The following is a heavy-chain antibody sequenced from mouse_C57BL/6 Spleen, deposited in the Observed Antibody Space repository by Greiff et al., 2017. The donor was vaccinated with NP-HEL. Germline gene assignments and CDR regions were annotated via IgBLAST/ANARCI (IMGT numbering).Heavy chain of an antibody. D-gene: IGHD1-3*01. J-gene: IGHJ3*01. V-gene: IGHV1-69*01. Sequence: QVQLQQPGAELVMPGASVKLSCKASGYTFTSYWMHWVKQRPGQGLEWIGEIDPSDSYTNYNQKFKGKSTLTVDKSSSTAYMQLSSLTSEDSAVYYCARESGNPWFAYWGQGTLVTVSA. CDR3: ARESGNPWFAY. CDR2: IDPSDSYT. CDR1: GYTFTSYW.